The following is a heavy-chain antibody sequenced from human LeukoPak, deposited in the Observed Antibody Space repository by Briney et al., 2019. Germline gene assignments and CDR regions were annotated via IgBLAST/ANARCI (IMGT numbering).Heavy chain of an antibody. J-gene: IGHJ4*02. CDR1: GFTLYDYA. V-gene: IGHV3-9*01. Sequence: GGSLRLSCAASGFTLYDYAMHWVRQAPGKGLEWVSGISWNSGSIGYADSVKGRFTISRDNAKNSLYLQMNSLRAEDTALYYCAKDTHWGQGTLVTVSS. CDR3: AKDTH. CDR2: ISWNSGSI.